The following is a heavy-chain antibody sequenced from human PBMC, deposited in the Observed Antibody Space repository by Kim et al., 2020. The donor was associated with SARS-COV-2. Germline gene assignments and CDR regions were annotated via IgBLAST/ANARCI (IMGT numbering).Heavy chain of an antibody. CDR3: ARFGRDGYIHDAFDI. V-gene: IGHV3-21*01. D-gene: IGHD5-12*01. Sequence: GGSLRLSCAASGFTFSSYSMNWVRQAPGKGLEWVSSISSSSRYIYYADSVKGRFTISRDNAKNSLYLQMNSLRAEDTAVYYCARFGRDGYIHDAFDIWGQGTMVTVSS. J-gene: IGHJ3*02. CDR1: GFTFSSYS. CDR2: ISSSSRYI.